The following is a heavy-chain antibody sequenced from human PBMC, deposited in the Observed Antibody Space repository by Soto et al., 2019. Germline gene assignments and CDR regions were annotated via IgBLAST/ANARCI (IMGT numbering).Heavy chain of an antibody. CDR1: GGSISSYY. Sequence: LEILSLTCTVSGGSISSYYWSWIRQPPGKGLEWIGYIYYSGSTNYNPSLKSRVTISVDTSKNQFSLKLSSVTAADTAVYYCARVYCSSTSCPFDYWGQGTLVTVSS. CDR2: IYYSGST. CDR3: ARVYCSSTSCPFDY. D-gene: IGHD2-2*01. J-gene: IGHJ4*02. V-gene: IGHV4-59*08.